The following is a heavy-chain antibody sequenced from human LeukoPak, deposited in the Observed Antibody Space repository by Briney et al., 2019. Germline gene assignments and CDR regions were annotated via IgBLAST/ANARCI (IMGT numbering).Heavy chain of an antibody. CDR3: ARAVSSGYDPFDY. D-gene: IGHD3-22*01. CDR1: GFTFSSYS. CDR2: ISSSSSYI. V-gene: IGHV3-21*04. J-gene: IGHJ4*02. Sequence: GSLRLSCAASGFTFSSYSMNWVRQAPGKGLEWVSSISSSSSYIYYADSVKGRFTISRDNSKNTLYLQMNSLRAEDTAVYYCARAVSSGYDPFDYWGQGTLVTVSS.